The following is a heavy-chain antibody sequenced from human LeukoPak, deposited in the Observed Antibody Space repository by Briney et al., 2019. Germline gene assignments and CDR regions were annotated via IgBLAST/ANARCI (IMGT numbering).Heavy chain of an antibody. D-gene: IGHD5-18*01. J-gene: IGHJ4*02. Sequence: GGSLRLSCAASGFTFDDYAMHWVRHAPGKGMEWVSGISWNSGSIGYADSVKGRFTISRDNAKNSLYLQMNSLRAEDMALYYCAKGYCYGSPFDYWGQGTLVTVSS. CDR3: AKGYCYGSPFDY. CDR2: ISWNSGSI. V-gene: IGHV3-9*03. CDR1: GFTFDDYA.